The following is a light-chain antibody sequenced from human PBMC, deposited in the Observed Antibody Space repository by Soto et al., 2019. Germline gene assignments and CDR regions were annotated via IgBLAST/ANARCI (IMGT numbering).Light chain of an antibody. Sequence: MTQSPSSVSSSVGDSVFITCRASQDISSDLAWYQQKPGQAPRLLIYGASTRATGIPARFSGSASGTEFTLTITGLQSEDFAIYYCQQDKNWPPISFGQGRRLEIK. V-gene: IGKV3-15*01. J-gene: IGKJ5*01. CDR1: QDISSD. CDR3: QQDKNWPPIS. CDR2: GAS.